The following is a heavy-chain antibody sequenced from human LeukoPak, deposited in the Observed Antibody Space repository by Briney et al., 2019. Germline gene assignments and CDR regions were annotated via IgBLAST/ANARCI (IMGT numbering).Heavy chain of an antibody. V-gene: IGHV1-69*04. J-gene: IGHJ4*02. CDR2: IIPILGIA. D-gene: IGHD1-26*01. Sequence: GASVKVSCKASGGTFSSYAISWVRQAPGQGLEWMGRIIPILGIANYAQKFQGRVTITADKSTSTAYMELSSLRSEDTAVYYCARDSGSYQFDYWGQGTLVTVSS. CDR3: ARDSGSYQFDY. CDR1: GGTFSSYA.